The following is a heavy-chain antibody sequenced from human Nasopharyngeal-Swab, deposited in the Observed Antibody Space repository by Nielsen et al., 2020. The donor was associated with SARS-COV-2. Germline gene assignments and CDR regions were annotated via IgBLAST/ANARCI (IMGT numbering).Heavy chain of an antibody. CDR3: AKPPRSFYYYGMDV. V-gene: IGHV3-30*18. D-gene: IGHD6-6*01. Sequence: GGSLRLSCAASGFTFSGDDMHWVRQAPGKGLEWVAVISYDGSYKYYADSVKCRFTISRDNSKNTLYLQMNSLRAEDTAVFYCAKPPRSFYYYGMDVWGQGTTVTVSS. CDR2: ISYDGSYK. CDR1: GFTFSGDD. J-gene: IGHJ6*02.